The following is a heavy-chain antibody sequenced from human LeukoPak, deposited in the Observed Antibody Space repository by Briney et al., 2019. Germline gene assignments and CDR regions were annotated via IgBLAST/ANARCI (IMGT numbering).Heavy chain of an antibody. V-gene: IGHV3-23*01. D-gene: IGHD2-15*01. CDR2: ISGSGGST. Sequence: GGTLRLSCAASGFTFSSYAMSWVRQAPGKGLEWVSAISGSGGSTYYADSVKGRFTISRDNSKNTLYLQMNSLRAEDTAVYYCAKKDIVVVVGANPYFDYWGQGTLVTVSS. J-gene: IGHJ4*02. CDR1: GFTFSSYA. CDR3: AKKDIVVVVGANPYFDY.